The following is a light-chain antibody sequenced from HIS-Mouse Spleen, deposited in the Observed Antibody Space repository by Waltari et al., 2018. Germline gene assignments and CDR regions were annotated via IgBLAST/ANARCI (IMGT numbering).Light chain of an antibody. J-gene: IGLJ1*01. CDR1: KLGDKY. CDR3: QAWDSSTAV. V-gene: IGLV3-1*01. CDR2: QDS. Sequence: SYELTQPPSVSVSTGQTASITGPGDKLGDKYACWYQQKPGQSPVLVIYQDSKRPSGIPERFSGSNSGNTATLTISGTQAMDEADYYCQAWDSSTAVFGTGTKVTVL.